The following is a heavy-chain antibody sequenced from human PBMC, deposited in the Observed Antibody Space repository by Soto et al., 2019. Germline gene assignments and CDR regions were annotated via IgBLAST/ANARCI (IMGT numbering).Heavy chain of an antibody. Sequence: PSETLSLTCTVSGGSISSGGYYWSWIRQHPGKGLEWIGYIYYSGSTYYNPSLKSRVTISVDTSKNQFSLKLSSVTAADTAVYYCARDYYDSSGLSWFDPWGQGTLVTVSS. J-gene: IGHJ5*02. V-gene: IGHV4-31*03. D-gene: IGHD3-22*01. CDR3: ARDYYDSSGLSWFDP. CDR1: GGSISSGGYY. CDR2: IYYSGST.